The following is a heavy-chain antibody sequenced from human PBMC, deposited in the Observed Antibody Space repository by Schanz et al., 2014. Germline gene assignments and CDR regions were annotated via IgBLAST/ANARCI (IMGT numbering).Heavy chain of an antibody. CDR2: IYIGGNT. D-gene: IGHD2-21*01. CDR1: GFSFTTYA. J-gene: IGHJ4*03. Sequence: EVQLLESGGGLVQPGGSLRLSCASSGFSFTTYAMSWVRQAPGKGLEWVSFIYIGGNTYYADSVKGRFTISRDNSKNTVYIQMNSLRAEDTAVYYCARGGPAYYFDDWGQGTTVTVSS. V-gene: IGHV3-66*01. CDR3: ARGGPAYYFDD.